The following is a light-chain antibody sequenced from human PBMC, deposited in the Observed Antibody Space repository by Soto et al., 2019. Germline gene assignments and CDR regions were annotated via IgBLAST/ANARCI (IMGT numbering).Light chain of an antibody. Sequence: EIVMTQSPATLSVSPGERATLSCRASQSVSSNFSWYQQKPRQAPTLLIYGASTRTTGIPARFIGSGSGTEVTLTISSLQSADVAIYYCQQYNNWLMYTFGQGTKLEIK. CDR1: QSVSSN. CDR2: GAS. V-gene: IGKV3-15*01. J-gene: IGKJ2*01. CDR3: QQYNNWLMYT.